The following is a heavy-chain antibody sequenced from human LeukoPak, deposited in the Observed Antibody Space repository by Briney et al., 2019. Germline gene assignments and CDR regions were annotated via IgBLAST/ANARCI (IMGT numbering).Heavy chain of an antibody. D-gene: IGHD3-3*01. V-gene: IGHV4-34*01. CDR1: GGSFGGYY. CDR2: INHSGST. J-gene: IGHJ3*02. CDR3: ARVPPFGVVIEAFDI. Sequence: SETLSLTCAVYGGSFGGYYWSWIRQPPGKGLEWIGEINHSGSTNYNPSLKSRVTISVDTSKNQFSLKLSSVTAADTAVYYCARVPPFGVVIEAFDIWGQGTMVTVSS.